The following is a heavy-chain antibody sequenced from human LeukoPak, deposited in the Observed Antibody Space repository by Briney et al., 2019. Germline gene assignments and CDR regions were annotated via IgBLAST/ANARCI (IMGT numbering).Heavy chain of an antibody. J-gene: IGHJ4*02. D-gene: IGHD3-22*01. CDR3: ARDLIVVPFDY. Sequence: GRSLRLSCAASGFTFSNYGMHWVRQAPGKGLEWVAVISHDGGNKYYADSVKGRFTISRDNSKNTLYLQMNSLRAEDTAVYYCARDLIVVPFDYWGQGTLVTVSS. CDR1: GFTFSNYG. CDR2: ISHDGGNK. V-gene: IGHV3-30*03.